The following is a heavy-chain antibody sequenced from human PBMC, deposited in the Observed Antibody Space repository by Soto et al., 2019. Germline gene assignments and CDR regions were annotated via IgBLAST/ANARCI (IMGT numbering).Heavy chain of an antibody. CDR1: GGSFSGYY. CDR2: INHSGNI. CDR3: ARGNGMMLTVQGDAPDKYYLDS. J-gene: IGHJ4*02. Sequence: SETLSLTCAVYGGSFSGYYLSWIRQPPGKGLECIGEINHSGNINYNPSLKSRVTISVDTSKNQFSLKLRSVTAADTAVYYCARGNGMMLTVQGDAPDKYYLDSWSQGTLVTVYS. V-gene: IGHV4-34*01. D-gene: IGHD2-8*01.